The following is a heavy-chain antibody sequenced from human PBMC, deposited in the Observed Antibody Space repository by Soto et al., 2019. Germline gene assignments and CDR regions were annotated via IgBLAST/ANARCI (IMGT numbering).Heavy chain of an antibody. V-gene: IGHV3-53*01. CDR3: ARPAGHSYGLRYFLH. Sequence: GGSLRLSCAASGFTVSSNYMSWVRQAPGKGLEWVSVIDSGGSTYYADSVKGRFTISRDNSKNTLYLQMNSLRAEDTAVYYCARPAGHSYGLRYFLHWGQGTPVTVSS. CDR1: GFTVSSNY. D-gene: IGHD5-18*01. J-gene: IGHJ1*01. CDR2: IDSGGST.